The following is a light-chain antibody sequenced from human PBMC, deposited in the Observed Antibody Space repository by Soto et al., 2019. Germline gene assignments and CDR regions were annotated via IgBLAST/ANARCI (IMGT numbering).Light chain of an antibody. J-gene: IGKJ2*01. CDR2: WAS. Sequence: DIVMTQSPDSLAVSLGERATINCKSSQSILYRLNNKNFLAWYQQKPGQPPKLLIYWASTRESGVPDRFSGSDSGTYFTLTISSLQAEDVAVYYCHQYYSAPYTFGQGTKLEIK. V-gene: IGKV4-1*01. CDR1: QSILYRLNNKNF. CDR3: HQYYSAPYT.